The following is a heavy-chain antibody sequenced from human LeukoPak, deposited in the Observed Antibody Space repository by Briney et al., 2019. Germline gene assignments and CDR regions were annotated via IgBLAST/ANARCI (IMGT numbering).Heavy chain of an antibody. CDR1: GFTFSSYA. Sequence: GGSVRLSCAASGFTFSSYAMSWVREAPGKGLEWVSAISGSGGSTYYADSVKGRFTISRDNSKNTLYLQMNSLRAEDTAVYYCARSESHYYDSSGSGRYWGQGTLVTVSS. D-gene: IGHD3-22*01. CDR3: ARSESHYYDSSGSGRY. V-gene: IGHV3-23*01. CDR2: ISGSGGST. J-gene: IGHJ4*02.